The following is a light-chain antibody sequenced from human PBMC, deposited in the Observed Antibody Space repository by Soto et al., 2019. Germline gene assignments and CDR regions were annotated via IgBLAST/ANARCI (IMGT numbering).Light chain of an antibody. Sequence: QSALTQPASVSGSPGQSITISCTGTSSDVGGYNYVSWYQQHPGKAPKLIIYDVSNRPSGVSNRFSGSKSGNTASLTISGRQAEDEADYYCSSYTSSSTVLFGGGTQLTVL. CDR1: SSDVGGYNY. J-gene: IGLJ2*01. V-gene: IGLV2-14*01. CDR2: DVS. CDR3: SSYTSSSTVL.